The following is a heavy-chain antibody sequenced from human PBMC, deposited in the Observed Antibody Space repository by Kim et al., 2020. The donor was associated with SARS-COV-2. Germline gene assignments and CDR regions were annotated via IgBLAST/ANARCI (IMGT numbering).Heavy chain of an antibody. Sequence: GGSLRLSCAASGFTFSSYAMHWVRQAPGKGLEWVAVISYDGSNKYYADSVKGRFTISRDNSKNTLYLQMNSLRAEDTAVYYCARARESYYYGSGSYYNLGLYYYYYGMDVWGQGTTVTVSS. CDR3: ARARESYYYGSGSYYNLGLYYYYYGMDV. J-gene: IGHJ6*02. D-gene: IGHD3-10*01. CDR1: GFTFSSYA. CDR2: ISYDGSNK. V-gene: IGHV3-30*04.